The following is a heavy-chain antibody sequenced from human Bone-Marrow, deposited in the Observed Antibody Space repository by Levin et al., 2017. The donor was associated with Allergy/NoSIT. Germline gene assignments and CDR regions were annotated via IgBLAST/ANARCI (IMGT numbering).Heavy chain of an antibody. CDR3: AKDNDYIWGNYRPNWFDS. V-gene: IGHV3-9*01. J-gene: IGHJ5*01. CDR1: GFNFDDYA. D-gene: IGHD3-16*02. CDR2: ISWNSVDI. Sequence: GGSLRLSCAASGFNFDDYAMHWVRQVPGKGLEWVAAISWNSVDIGYADSVKGRFTISRDSGRKSLYLQMNSLRPEDTAFYYCAKDNDYIWGNYRPNWFDSWGQGTQVNVSS.